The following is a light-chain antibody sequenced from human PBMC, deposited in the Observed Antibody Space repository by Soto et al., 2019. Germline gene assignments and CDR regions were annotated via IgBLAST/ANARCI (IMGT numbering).Light chain of an antibody. V-gene: IGKV1-6*01. Sequence: AIPLTQSPSSLSASVGDRVTITCRASRDITTALGWYQHLPGKAPKVLIFAASTLYSGVPSRFSGSGSGTEFTLTISSLQPEDSGTYYCQQYYAHPPTFGRGTKLDMK. CDR1: RDITTA. CDR3: QQYYAHPPT. J-gene: IGKJ2*01. CDR2: AAS.